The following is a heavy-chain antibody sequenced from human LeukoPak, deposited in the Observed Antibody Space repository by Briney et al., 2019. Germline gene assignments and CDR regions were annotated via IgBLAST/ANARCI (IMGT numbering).Heavy chain of an antibody. CDR2: IYHSGST. J-gene: IGHJ4*02. D-gene: IGHD2-15*01. CDR1: GGSISSGGYS. CDR3: ARGLGRYCSGGSCYTGTEDY. V-gene: IGHV4-30-2*01. Sequence: SETLSLTCAVSGGSISSGGYSWSWIRQPPGKGLEWIGYIYHSGSTYYNPSLKSRVTISVDRSKNQFSLKLSSVTAADTAVYYCARGLGRYCSGGSCYTGTEDYWGQGTLVTVSS.